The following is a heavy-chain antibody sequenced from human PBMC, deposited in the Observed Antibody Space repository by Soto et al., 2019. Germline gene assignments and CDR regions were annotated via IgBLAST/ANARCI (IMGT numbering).Heavy chain of an antibody. D-gene: IGHD6-13*01. CDR2: ISGSGGST. CDR3: AKEAAAGPPLYNWFDP. J-gene: IGHJ5*02. CDR1: GFTFSSYA. Sequence: PVGSLRLSCAASGFTFSSYAMSWVRQAPGKGLEWVSAISGSGGSTYYADSVKGRFTISRDNSKNTLYLQMNSLRAEDTAVYYCAKEAAAGPPLYNWFDPWGQGTLVTVSS. V-gene: IGHV3-23*01.